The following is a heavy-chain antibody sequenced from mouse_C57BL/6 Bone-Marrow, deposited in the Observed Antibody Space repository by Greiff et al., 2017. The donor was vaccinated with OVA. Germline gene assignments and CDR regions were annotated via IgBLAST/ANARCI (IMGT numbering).Heavy chain of an antibody. CDR3: AISIITPVEFAY. Sequence: EVQLQQSGPELVKPGASVKIPCKASGYTFTDYNMDWVKQSHGKSLEWIGDINPNNGGTIYNQKFKGKATLTVDKSSSTAYMELRSLTSEDTAVYDCAISIITPVEFAYWGQGTLVTVSA. V-gene: IGHV1-18*01. D-gene: IGHD1-1*01. CDR1: GYTFTDYN. CDR2: INPNNGGT. J-gene: IGHJ3*01.